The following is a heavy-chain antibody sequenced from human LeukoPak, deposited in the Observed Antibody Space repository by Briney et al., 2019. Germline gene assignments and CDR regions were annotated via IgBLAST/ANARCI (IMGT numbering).Heavy chain of an antibody. CDR2: ISSNGGST. D-gene: IGHD4-23*01. V-gene: IGHV3-64*01. CDR1: RFTFSSYA. J-gene: IGHJ6*02. Sequence: GGSLRLSCAASRFTFSSYAMHWVRQAPGKGLEYVSAISSNGGSTYYANSVKGRFTISRDNSKNTLYLQMGSLRAEDMAVYYCARGTTVVTTYYDVWGQGTTVTVSS. CDR3: ARGTTVVTTYYDV.